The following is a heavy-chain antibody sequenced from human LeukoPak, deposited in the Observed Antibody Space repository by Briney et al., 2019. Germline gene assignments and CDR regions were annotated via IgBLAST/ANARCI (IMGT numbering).Heavy chain of an antibody. V-gene: IGHV4-38-2*01. J-gene: IGHJ5*02. CDR3: ARRAGGPNWFDP. Sequence: SETLSLTCAVSGYSISSGYYWGWIRQPPGKGLEWIGSIYHSGSIYYNPTLKSRVTISVDTSKNQFSLKLSSVTAADTAVYYCARRAGGPNWFDPWGQGTLVTVSS. CDR1: GYSISSGYY. CDR2: IYHSGSI.